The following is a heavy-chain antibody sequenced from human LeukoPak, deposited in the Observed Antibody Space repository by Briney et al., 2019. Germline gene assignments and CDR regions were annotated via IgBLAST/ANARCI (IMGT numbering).Heavy chain of an antibody. CDR1: GYTLSELP. V-gene: IGHV1-24*01. CDR3: ATDVTNGYCPTDV. Sequence: GASVKVSCKVSGYTLSELPIHWVRQAPGKGLEWMGGFNLEDGETVYTQKFQDRVTMTMDTSTDTAYIELSSLRSDDTAVYYCATDVTNGYCPTDVWGQGTTVTVSS. D-gene: IGHD2-2*03. CDR2: FNLEDGET. J-gene: IGHJ6*02.